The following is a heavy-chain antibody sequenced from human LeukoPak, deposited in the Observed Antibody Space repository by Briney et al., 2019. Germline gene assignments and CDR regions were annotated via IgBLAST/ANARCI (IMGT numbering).Heavy chain of an antibody. V-gene: IGHV4-59*02. D-gene: IGHD4-11*01. J-gene: IGHJ6*02. CDR3: ARDGSNWSNDYYHGVDV. CDR1: GDSVTTYY. Sequence: SETLSLTCTVSGDSVTTYYWSWIRQPPGKGLEWLGYIYYSGSATYNPSLKSRVTISVDTSKNQFSLKLSSVTAADTAVYYCARDGSNWSNDYYHGVDVWGQGTTVTVSS. CDR2: IYYSGSA.